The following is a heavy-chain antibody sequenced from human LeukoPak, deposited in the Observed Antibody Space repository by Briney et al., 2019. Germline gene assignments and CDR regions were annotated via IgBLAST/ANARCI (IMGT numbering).Heavy chain of an antibody. J-gene: IGHJ6*04. CDR3: AKSAELLWFGELSDV. CDR1: GFTFSSYA. D-gene: IGHD3-10*01. Sequence: GGSLRLSCAASGFTFSSYAMSWVRRAPGGGLEWVSAISGSGGSTYYADSVKGRFTISRDNSKNTLYLQMNSLRAEDTAVYYCAKSAELLWFGELSDVWGKGTTVTVSS. CDR2: ISGSGGST. V-gene: IGHV3-23*01.